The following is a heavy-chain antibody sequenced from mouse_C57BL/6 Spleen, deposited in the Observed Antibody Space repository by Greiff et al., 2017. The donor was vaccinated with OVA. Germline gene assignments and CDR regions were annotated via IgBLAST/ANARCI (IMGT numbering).Heavy chain of an antibody. CDR2: IYPSDSET. CDR3: ARGDTTVYFDY. Sequence: VQLQQPGAELVRPGSSVKLSCKASGYTFTSYWMDWVKQRPGQGLEWIGNIYPSDSETHYNQKFKDKATLTVDKSSSTAYMQLSSLTSEDSAVYYCARGDTTVYFDYWGQGTTLTVSS. D-gene: IGHD1-1*01. V-gene: IGHV1-61*01. J-gene: IGHJ2*01. CDR1: GYTFTSYW.